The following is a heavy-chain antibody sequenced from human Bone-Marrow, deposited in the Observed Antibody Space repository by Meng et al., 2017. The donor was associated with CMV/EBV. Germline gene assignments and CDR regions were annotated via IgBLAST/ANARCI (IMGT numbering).Heavy chain of an antibody. J-gene: IGHJ6*01. Sequence: GGSLRLSCAASGFTFSSYGMHWVRQAPGKGLEWVAFIRYDGSNKYYADSVKGRFTISRDNSKNTLYLQMNSLRAEDTAVYYCAKDRLTYYYDSSGYYLGGGMDVWGQGPTVTFYS. CDR3: AKDRLTYYYDSSGYYLGGGMDV. CDR1: GFTFSSYG. CDR2: IRYDGSNK. D-gene: IGHD3-22*01. V-gene: IGHV3-30*02.